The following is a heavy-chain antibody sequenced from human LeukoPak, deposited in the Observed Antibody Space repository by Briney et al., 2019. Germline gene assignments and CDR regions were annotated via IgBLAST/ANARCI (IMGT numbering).Heavy chain of an antibody. J-gene: IGHJ1*01. CDR1: GFTFRSYT. D-gene: IGHD1-1*01. V-gene: IGHV3-23*01. Sequence: PGGSLRLSCAASGFTFRSYTLSWVRQAPGKGLEWVSSISGSGESTYYADSAKGRFTISRDNSKNTLYLQMNSLRAEDTAVYYCAKRDWTEVEYFQHWGQGTLVTVSS. CDR2: ISGSGEST. CDR3: AKRDWTEVEYFQH.